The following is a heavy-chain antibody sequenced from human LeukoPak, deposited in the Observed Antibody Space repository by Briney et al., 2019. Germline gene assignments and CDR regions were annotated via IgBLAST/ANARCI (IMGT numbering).Heavy chain of an antibody. CDR1: GFRFSSYW. Sequence: GGSLRLSCAASGFRFSSYWMSWVRQAPGKGLEWVANIKQGGNEKYYVDSVKGRFTISRDNAKNSLYLQMNSLRAEDTAVYYCARVSRYCSSTSCQDNDYWGQGTLVTVSS. CDR3: ARVSRYCSSTSCQDNDY. V-gene: IGHV3-7*01. D-gene: IGHD2-2*01. J-gene: IGHJ4*02. CDR2: IKQGGNEK.